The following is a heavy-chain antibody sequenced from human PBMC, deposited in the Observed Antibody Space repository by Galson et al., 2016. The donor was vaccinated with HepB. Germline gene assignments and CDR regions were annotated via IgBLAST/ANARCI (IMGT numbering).Heavy chain of an antibody. V-gene: IGHV3-11*04. CDR1: GFNFGDYY. D-gene: IGHD6-13*01. J-gene: IGHJ4*02. CDR2: ISSSGSTI. Sequence: SLRLSCAASGFNFGDYYMSWIRQAPGKGLEWLTYISSSGSTIHYADSVKGRFTISRDNAKNSLYLQMSSLRAEDTAVYYCAKDGRWVSWPLGYWSQGTLVTVSS. CDR3: AKDGRWVSWPLGY.